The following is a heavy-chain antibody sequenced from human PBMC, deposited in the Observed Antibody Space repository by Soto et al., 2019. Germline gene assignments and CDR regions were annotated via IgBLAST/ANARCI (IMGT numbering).Heavy chain of an antibody. CDR1: GYTLTELS. Sequence: ASVKVSCKVSGYTLTELSMHWVRQAPGKGLEWMGGFDPEDGETIHAQKFQGRVTMTEGTSTDTAYMELSSLRSEDTAVYYCATPGDGSGSYYNEIFDYWGQGTLVTVSS. D-gene: IGHD3-10*01. CDR3: ATPGDGSGSYYNEIFDY. J-gene: IGHJ4*02. CDR2: FDPEDGET. V-gene: IGHV1-24*01.